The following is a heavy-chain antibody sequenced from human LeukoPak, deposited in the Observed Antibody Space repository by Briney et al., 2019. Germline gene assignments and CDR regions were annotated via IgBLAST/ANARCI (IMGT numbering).Heavy chain of an antibody. Sequence: GGSLRLSCAASGFTVSSNYMNWDRPAPGKGLEWVSIIYSGGNTYYADSVKGRFTISRDNSQNTLYLQMNSLRPEDTAVYYCTRLLYYYDSTIYQRYFDYWGQGTLVTVSS. J-gene: IGHJ4*02. CDR3: TRLLYYYDSTIYQRYFDY. CDR1: GFTVSSNY. D-gene: IGHD3-22*01. CDR2: IYSGGNT. V-gene: IGHV3-53*01.